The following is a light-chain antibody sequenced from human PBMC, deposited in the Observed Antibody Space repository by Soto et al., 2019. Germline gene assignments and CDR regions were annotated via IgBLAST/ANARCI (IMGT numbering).Light chain of an antibody. CDR2: EVT. CDR3: ASYVAGNNLV. CDR1: SRDVGGYNY. V-gene: IGLV2-8*01. J-gene: IGLJ3*02. Sequence: QSVLTQPPSASGSPGQSVTISCTGTSRDVGGYNYVSWYQQHPGKAPKLMIDEVTKRPSGVPARFSGSRSGNTASLTVSGLQADDEADYYCASYVAGNNLVFGGGTKLTVL.